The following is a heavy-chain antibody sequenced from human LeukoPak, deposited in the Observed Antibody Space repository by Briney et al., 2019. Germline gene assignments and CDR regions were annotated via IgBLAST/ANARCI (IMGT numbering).Heavy chain of an antibody. J-gene: IGHJ5*02. Sequence: PSETLSLTCTVSGGSISSSSCYWGWIRQPPGKGLEWIGNIYYSGSTYYNPSLKSRVTISMDTSKNQFSLKLNSVTAADTAVYYCVRETMVTPNWFDPWGQGTLVTVPS. V-gene: IGHV4-39*07. CDR1: GGSISSSSCY. CDR2: IYYSGST. D-gene: IGHD4/OR15-4a*01. CDR3: VRETMVTPNWFDP.